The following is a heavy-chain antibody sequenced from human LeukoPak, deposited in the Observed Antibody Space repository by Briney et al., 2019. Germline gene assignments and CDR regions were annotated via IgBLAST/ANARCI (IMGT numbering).Heavy chain of an antibody. CDR3: ARGLNTIFGVGDG. D-gene: IGHD3-3*01. V-gene: IGHV3-21*01. CDR2: ISASASYI. CDR1: GFTFSSYI. Sequence: GGSLRLSCAASGFTFSSYIMNWVRQAPGKGLEWVSSISASASYIYYADSVKGRFTISRDNAKNSLFLQMNSLRAEDTAVYYCARGLNTIFGVGDGWGQGTLVTASS. J-gene: IGHJ4*02.